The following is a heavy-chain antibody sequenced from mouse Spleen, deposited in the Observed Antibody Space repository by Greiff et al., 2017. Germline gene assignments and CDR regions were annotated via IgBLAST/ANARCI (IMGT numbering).Heavy chain of an antibody. J-gene: IGHJ2*01. CDR3: ARHHYYGTLFDY. V-gene: IGHV5-9*04. CDR1: GFTFSSYA. Sequence: EVKLMESGGGLVKLGGSLKLSCAASGFTFSSYAMSWVRQTPEKRLEWVATISSGGGNTYYPDSVKGRFTISRDNAKNTLYLQMSSLKSEDTAMYYCARHHYYGTLFDYWGQGTTLTVSS. D-gene: IGHD1-1*01. CDR2: ISSGGGNT.